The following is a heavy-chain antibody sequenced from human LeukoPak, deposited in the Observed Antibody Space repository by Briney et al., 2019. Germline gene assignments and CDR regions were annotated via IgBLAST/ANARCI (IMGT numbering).Heavy chain of an antibody. CDR1: GFTFSSYG. Sequence: GGSLRLSCAASGFTFSSYGMHWVRQVPGKGLEWVAAISDDGSNKYYADSVKGRFTISRDNSKNTVYLQMNSLRAEDTAVYYCAKDLENYYDSSGYVDYWGQGTLVTVSS. CDR2: ISDDGSNK. V-gene: IGHV3-30*18. D-gene: IGHD3-22*01. CDR3: AKDLENYYDSSGYVDY. J-gene: IGHJ4*02.